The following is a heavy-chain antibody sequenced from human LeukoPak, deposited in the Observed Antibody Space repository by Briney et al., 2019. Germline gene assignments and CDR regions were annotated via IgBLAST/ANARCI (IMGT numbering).Heavy chain of an antibody. CDR3: TSGGSTSGRDAQDF. CDR1: RFTFSSYE. V-gene: IGHV3-48*03. D-gene: IGHD2-2*01. Sequence: GGSLRLSCAASRFTFSSYEMNWVRQAPGKGLEWVSYISGSGIKHYADSVKGRFTISRDNAKNSLYLQMNSLKTEDTAVYYCTSGGSTSGRDAQDFWGQGTLVTVSS. CDR2: ISGSGIK. J-gene: IGHJ4*02.